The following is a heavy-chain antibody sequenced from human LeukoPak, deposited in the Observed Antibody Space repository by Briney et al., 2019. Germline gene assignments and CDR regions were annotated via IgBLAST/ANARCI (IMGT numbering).Heavy chain of an antibody. D-gene: IGHD3-10*01. CDR1: GYTFTSYD. V-gene: IGHV1-8*01. CDR3: ARAVEDGPEFDY. Sequence: ASVKVSCKASGYTFTSYDINWVRQATGQGLEWMGWMNPNSGNTGYAQKFQGRVTMTRNTSISTAYMELSSLRSEDAAVYYCARAVEDGPEFDYWGQGTLVTVSS. J-gene: IGHJ4*02. CDR2: MNPNSGNT.